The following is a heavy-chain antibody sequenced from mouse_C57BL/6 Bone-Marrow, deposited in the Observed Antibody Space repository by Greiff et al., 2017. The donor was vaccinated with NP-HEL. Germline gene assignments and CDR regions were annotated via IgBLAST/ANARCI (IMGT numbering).Heavy chain of an antibody. D-gene: IGHD2-3*01. CDR1: GYTFTSYW. V-gene: IGHV1-7*01. J-gene: IGHJ1*03. CDR2: INPSSGYT. CDR3: ARSEDGHHWYFDV. Sequence: VQLQQSGAELVKPGASVNLSCKASGYTFTSYWMHWVKQRPGRGLEWIGYINPSSGYTKYNQKFKNKATLTADKSSSTAYMQLSSLTNEDSAVYYCARSEDGHHWYFDVWGTGTTVTVSS.